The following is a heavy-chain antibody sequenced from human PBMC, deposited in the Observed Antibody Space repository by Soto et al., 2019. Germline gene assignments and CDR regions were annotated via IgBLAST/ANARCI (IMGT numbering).Heavy chain of an antibody. D-gene: IGHD4-17*01. CDR2: MNPNSGNT. V-gene: IGHV1-8*01. Sequence: QVQLVQSGAEVKKPGASVKVSCKASGYTFTSYDINWVRQATGQGLEWMGWMNPNSGNTGYAQKFQGRVTMTRNTSIRTAYMELSSLRSEDTAVYYCARGQWDYGDYEDWFDPWGQGTLVTVSS. CDR3: ARGQWDYGDYEDWFDP. J-gene: IGHJ5*02. CDR1: GYTFTSYD.